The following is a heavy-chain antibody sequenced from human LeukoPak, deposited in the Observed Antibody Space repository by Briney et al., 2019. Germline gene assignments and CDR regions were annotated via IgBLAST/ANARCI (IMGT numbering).Heavy chain of an antibody. J-gene: IGHJ4*02. Sequence: GGSLRLSCTASGFTFSDYWMTWVRQAPGKGPEWVANIKQDGSQKYYVDSVKGRFTISRDNAKNSLYLQMNSLRAEDTAVYYCARDPHYYFDYWGQGTLVTVSS. CDR2: IKQDGSQK. V-gene: IGHV3-7*01. D-gene: IGHD3-3*02. CDR3: ARDPHYYFDY. CDR1: GFTFSDYW.